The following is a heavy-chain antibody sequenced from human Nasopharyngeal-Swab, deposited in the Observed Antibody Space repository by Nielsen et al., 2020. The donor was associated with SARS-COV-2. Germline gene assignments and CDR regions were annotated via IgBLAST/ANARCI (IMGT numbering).Heavy chain of an antibody. CDR2: IKSKTDGGTT. CDR1: GFTFSNAW. V-gene: IGHV3-15*01. J-gene: IGHJ4*02. D-gene: IGHD3-22*01. Sequence: GESLKISCAASGFTFSNAWMSWVRQAPGKGLEWVGRIKSKTDGGTTDYAAPVKGRFTISRDDSKNTLYLQMNSLKTEDTAVYYCARERRSGLRYYFDYWGQGTLVTVSS. CDR3: ARERRSGLRYYFDY.